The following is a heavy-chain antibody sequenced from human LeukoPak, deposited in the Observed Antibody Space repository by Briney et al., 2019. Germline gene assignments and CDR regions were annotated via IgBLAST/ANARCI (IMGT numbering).Heavy chain of an antibody. CDR1: GYSFTKYW. J-gene: IGHJ4*02. Sequence: ESLKISCKASGYSFTKYWIGWGRQIPGKGLEWMGIIYHGDSDTIYSPSFQGQVTISADKSISIAYLQWSSLRASDTPMYYCARLFRNWSDGGVDQWGQENLVTVSS. CDR2: IYHGDSDT. CDR3: ARLFRNWSDGGVDQ. D-gene: IGHD1-1*01. V-gene: IGHV5-51*01.